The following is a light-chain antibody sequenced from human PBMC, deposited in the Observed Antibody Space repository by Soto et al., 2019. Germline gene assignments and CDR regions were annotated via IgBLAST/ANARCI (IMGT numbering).Light chain of an antibody. V-gene: IGKV3-20*01. Sequence: EIVLTQSPGTLSLSPGERATLSCRASQSLGSTYLAWYQQKPGHAPRLLISGASSRATGIPDRFSGSGSGRDFTLTISRLEPEDFAVYYWQQYGSSYTFGQGTKLEIK. CDR3: QQYGSSYT. CDR2: GAS. J-gene: IGKJ2*01. CDR1: QSLGSTY.